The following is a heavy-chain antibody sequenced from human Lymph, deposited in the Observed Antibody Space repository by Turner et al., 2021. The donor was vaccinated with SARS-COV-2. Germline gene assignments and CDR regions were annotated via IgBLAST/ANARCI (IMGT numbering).Heavy chain of an antibody. D-gene: IGHD4-17*01. CDR3: ARDIPTTADYFDY. J-gene: IGHJ4*02. V-gene: IGHV3-21*01. CDR2: ISSSSSYI. CDR1: GFTFSTYS. Sequence: EVQLVESGGGLVKPGGSLRLSGAASGFTFSTYSMNWVRQAPGKGLECISSISSSSSYIYYADSVKGRFTISRDDAKNSLYLQMNSLRAEDTAVYYCARDIPTTADYFDYWGQGTLVTVSS.